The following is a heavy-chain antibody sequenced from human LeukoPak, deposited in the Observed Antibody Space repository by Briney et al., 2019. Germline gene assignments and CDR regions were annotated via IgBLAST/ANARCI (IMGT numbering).Heavy chain of an antibody. V-gene: IGHV3-53*01. CDR3: ARDQPFDY. CDR1: GFTVSSYY. J-gene: IGHJ4*02. Sequence: GGSLRLSCAASGFTVSSYYMSWVRQAPDMGLEWVSVLYNGGTTYYADSVKGRFTISRDNSKNTLYLQMNSLRAEDTAVYYCARDQPFDYWGQGTLVTVSS. CDR2: LYNGGTT.